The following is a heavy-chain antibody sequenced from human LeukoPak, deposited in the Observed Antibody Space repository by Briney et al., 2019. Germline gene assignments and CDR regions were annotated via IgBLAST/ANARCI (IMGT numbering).Heavy chain of an antibody. CDR3: ARGGGIAARPYYYYGMDV. D-gene: IGHD6-6*01. J-gene: IGHJ6*02. Sequence: GSLRLSCAASGFTFSSYAMSWVRQPPGKGLEWIGEINHSGSTNYNPSLKSRVTISVDTSKNQFSLKLSSVTAADTAVYYCARGGGIAARPYYYYGMDVWGQGTTVTVSS. V-gene: IGHV4-34*01. CDR2: INHSGST. CDR1: GFTFSSYA.